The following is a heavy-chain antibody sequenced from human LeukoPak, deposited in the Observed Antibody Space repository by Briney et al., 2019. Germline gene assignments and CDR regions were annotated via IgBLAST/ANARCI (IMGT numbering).Heavy chain of an antibody. J-gene: IGHJ4*02. CDR3: ARGRPNYYDTSGYYYGGYYFDY. V-gene: IGHV3-30*04. CDR2: ISYDGSNK. Sequence: PGGSLRLSCAASGFTFSSYAMHWVRQAPGKGLEWVAVISYDGSNKYYADSVKGRFTISRDNAKKSVYLQISSLRAEDTAVYYCARGRPNYYDTSGYYYGGYYFDYWGQGALVTVSS. CDR1: GFTFSSYA. D-gene: IGHD3-22*01.